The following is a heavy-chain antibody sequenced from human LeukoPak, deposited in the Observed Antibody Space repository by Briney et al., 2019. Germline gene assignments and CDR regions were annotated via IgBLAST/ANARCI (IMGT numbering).Heavy chain of an antibody. Sequence: PGGSLRLSCAASGFTFSSYSMTWVRQAPGKGLEWVSSISSSSRYIYYADSVKGRFTISRDNAKNSLFLQMDSLRAEDTAVYYCARGRGGYSWNYWGQGTLVTVSS. J-gene: IGHJ4*02. CDR3: ARGRGGYSWNY. CDR1: GFTFSSYS. V-gene: IGHV3-21*01. CDR2: ISSSSRYI. D-gene: IGHD5-24*01.